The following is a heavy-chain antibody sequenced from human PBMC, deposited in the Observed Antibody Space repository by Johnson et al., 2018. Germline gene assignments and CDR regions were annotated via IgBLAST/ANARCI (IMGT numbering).Heavy chain of an antibody. CDR1: GFTFSNYG. Sequence: QVQLVESGGGVVQPGRSLRLSCAASGFTFSNYGMHWVRQAPGKGLEWVAIISYDGSNKYYADSVKGRFTISRDNSKNTLYLQMNSLRAEDTAVYYCAKGVIGLMVYSGGGMDVGGQGTTVTVSS. CDR2: ISYDGSNK. J-gene: IGHJ6*02. CDR3: AKGVIGLMVYSGGGMDV. D-gene: IGHD2-8*01. V-gene: IGHV3-30*18.